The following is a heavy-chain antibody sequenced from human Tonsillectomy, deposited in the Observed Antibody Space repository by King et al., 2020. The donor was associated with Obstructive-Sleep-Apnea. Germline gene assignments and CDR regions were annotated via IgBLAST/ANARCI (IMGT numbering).Heavy chain of an antibody. CDR1: GFTFSSYA. J-gene: IGHJ3*02. CDR2: ISYDGSNK. D-gene: IGHD3-10*01. V-gene: IGHV3-30*04. Sequence: VQLVESGGGVVQSGRSLSISCAASGFTFSSYAMHWVRQAPGKGLEGVAVISYDGSNKYYADSVKGRFTISRDNSKNTLYLQMNSLRAEDTAVYYCARDRWFGELFLDAFDIWGQGTMVTVSS. CDR3: ARDRWFGELFLDAFDI.